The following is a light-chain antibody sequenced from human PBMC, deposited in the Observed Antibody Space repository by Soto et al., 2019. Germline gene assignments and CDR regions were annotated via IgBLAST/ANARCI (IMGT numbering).Light chain of an antibody. CDR2: DNN. J-gene: IGLJ2*01. Sequence: QSVLTQPPSASGTPGQRVTISCSGSNSNIGSNTVNWYQQLPGTAPNLLIYDNNKRPSGVPGRFSDSKSGTSASLAISGLQSEDEADYYCASWDDRLTGVIFGGGTKLTVL. CDR1: NSNIGSNT. CDR3: ASWDDRLTGVI. V-gene: IGLV1-44*01.